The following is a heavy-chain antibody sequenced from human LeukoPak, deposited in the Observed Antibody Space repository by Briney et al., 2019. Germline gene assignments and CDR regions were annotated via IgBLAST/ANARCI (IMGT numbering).Heavy chain of an antibody. Sequence: GGSLRLSCAASGFTLSDHYMDWVRQAPGKGREWVGRVRNKANGYRTEYAASVKGRFTVSGDASKSSLYLQMNSLKTEDTAVYYCARTGYCGAGTCYSDYFNYWGRGTLVTVSS. J-gene: IGHJ4*02. V-gene: IGHV3-72*01. CDR1: GFTLSDHY. CDR3: ARTGYCGAGTCYSDYFNY. CDR2: VRNKANGYRT. D-gene: IGHD2-15*01.